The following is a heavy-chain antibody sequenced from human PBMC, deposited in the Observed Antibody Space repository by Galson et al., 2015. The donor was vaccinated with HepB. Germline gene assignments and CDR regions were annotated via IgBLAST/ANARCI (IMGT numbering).Heavy chain of an antibody. Sequence: SLRLSCAASGFNFSNYIMKWVRQTPGKGLEWVSLISTSSSLIYYADSVKGRFTISRDNTKNSLYLQMNSLTVEDTAVYYCVRGRGLGVSGSWGQGTLVTVSS. CDR1: GFNFSNYI. V-gene: IGHV3-21*01. J-gene: IGHJ4*02. CDR3: VRGRGLGVSGS. CDR2: ISTSSSLI. D-gene: IGHD3/OR15-3a*01.